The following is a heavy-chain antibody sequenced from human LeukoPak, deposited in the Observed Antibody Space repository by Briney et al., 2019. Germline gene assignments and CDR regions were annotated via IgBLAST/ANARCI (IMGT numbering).Heavy chain of an antibody. CDR1: GDSISSHY. V-gene: IGHV4-59*11. CDR3: ARVEGDFWSGYYFDC. J-gene: IGHJ4*02. CDR2: VYYSGST. Sequence: SETLSLTCSVSGDSISSHYWSWIRQPPGKGLEWVGYVYYSGSTNYNPSLKSRVTISVDTSKNQFSLRLSSVTAADTAVYYCARVEGDFWSGYYFDCWGQGTLVTVSS. D-gene: IGHD3-3*01.